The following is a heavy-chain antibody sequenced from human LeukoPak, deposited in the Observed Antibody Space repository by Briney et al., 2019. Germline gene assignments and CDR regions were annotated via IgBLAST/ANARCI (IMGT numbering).Heavy chain of an antibody. CDR3: ARVLAYYFDY. V-gene: IGHV3-23*01. CDR1: GFTFSSYA. CDR2: IGSGT. Sequence: GGSLRLSCGASGFTFSSYAMSWVRQAPGKGLEWVSAIGSGTYYADSVKGRFTISRDNSRNTLYLQMNSLRAEDTAVYYCARVLAYYFDYWGQGTLVTVSS. J-gene: IGHJ4*02.